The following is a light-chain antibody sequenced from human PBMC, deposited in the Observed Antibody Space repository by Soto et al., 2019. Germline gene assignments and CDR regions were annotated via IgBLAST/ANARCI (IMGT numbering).Light chain of an antibody. CDR3: QQYNSYST. Sequence: EIVLTQSPATLSLSPGERATLSCRASQSVSSYLAWYQQKPGQAPRLLIYDASNRATGIPARFSGSGSGTDFTLTISSLEPEDFATYYCQQYNSYSTFGQGTKVEIE. J-gene: IGKJ1*01. CDR2: DAS. V-gene: IGKV3-11*01. CDR1: QSVSSY.